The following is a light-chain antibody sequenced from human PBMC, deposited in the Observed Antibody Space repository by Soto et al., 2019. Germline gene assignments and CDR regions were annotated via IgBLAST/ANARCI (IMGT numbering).Light chain of an antibody. CDR2: GAT. J-gene: IGKJ2*01. CDR1: QSIFKNY. CDR3: QQYGTSPPHT. Sequence: EVVLTQSPGTLSLSPGDRATLLCRASQSIFKNYLAWYQHKRGQAPRLLIYGATHRATGIPDTFSCSVSGTDFTLTISRLEPEYFAVYYCQQYGTSPPHTFGQGTNQEIK. V-gene: IGKV3-20*01.